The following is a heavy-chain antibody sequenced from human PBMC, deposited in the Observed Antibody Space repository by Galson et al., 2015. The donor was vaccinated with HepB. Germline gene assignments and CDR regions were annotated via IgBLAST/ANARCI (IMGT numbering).Heavy chain of an antibody. V-gene: IGHV1-69*04. CDR2: IIPILGIA. D-gene: IGHD6-13*01. CDR3: ASGSWFNWFDP. CDR1: GGTFSSYA. Sequence: SCKASGGTFSSYAISWVRQAPGQGLEWMGRIIPILGIANYAQKFQGRVTITADKSTSTAYMELSSLRSEDTAVYYCASGSWFNWFDPWGQGTLVTVSS. J-gene: IGHJ5*02.